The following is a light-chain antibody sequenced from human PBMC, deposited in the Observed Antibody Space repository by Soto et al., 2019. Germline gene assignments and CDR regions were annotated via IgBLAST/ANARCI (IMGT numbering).Light chain of an antibody. Sequence: DIVLTQSPATLSVSPGERATLSCRASQTVSNSYLAWYQQKPGQAPRLLIYGASTRAAGIPPRFSGGGSGTEFPLTSRSLQSEYFAVYYGQHDSNWPRTFGRGSKVEIK. J-gene: IGKJ1*01. CDR1: QTVSNSY. CDR2: GAS. CDR3: QHDSNWPRT. V-gene: IGKV3-15*01.